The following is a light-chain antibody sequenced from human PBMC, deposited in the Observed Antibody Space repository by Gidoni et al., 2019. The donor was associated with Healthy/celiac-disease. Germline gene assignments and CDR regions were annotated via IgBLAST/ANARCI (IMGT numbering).Light chain of an antibody. Sequence: EIVLTQSPATLSLSPRERATLSCRASQSVSSYLAWYQQQPGQAPRLLIYDASNRATGIPARFSGSGSGTDFPLTISSLEPEDFAVYYCQHRSNWPPTFGQGTRLEIK. J-gene: IGKJ5*01. V-gene: IGKV3-11*01. CDR2: DAS. CDR1: QSVSSY. CDR3: QHRSNWPPT.